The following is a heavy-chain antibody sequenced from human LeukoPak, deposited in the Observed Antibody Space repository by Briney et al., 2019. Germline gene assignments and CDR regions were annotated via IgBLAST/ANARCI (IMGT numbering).Heavy chain of an antibody. Sequence: SGGSLRLSCAASGFTFSNYNMNWVRQAPGKGLEWVSSLSSSGDDALYADSVKGRFIISRDNAKNSLYLLMYSLRAEDTAVYYCARHYSSGWYGMDVWGQGTTVTVSS. D-gene: IGHD6-19*01. CDR1: GFTFSNYN. CDR3: ARHYSSGWYGMDV. J-gene: IGHJ6*02. CDR2: LSSSGDDA. V-gene: IGHV3-21*01.